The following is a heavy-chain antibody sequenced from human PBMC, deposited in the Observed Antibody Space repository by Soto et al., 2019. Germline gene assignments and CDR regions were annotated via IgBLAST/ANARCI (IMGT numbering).Heavy chain of an antibody. J-gene: IGHJ4*02. D-gene: IGHD3-10*01. CDR1: GGSISSYY. CDR3: ARDTVRGEVDY. CDR2: IYYSGST. Sequence: QVQLQESGPGLVKPSETLSLTCTVSGGSISSYYWSWIRQPPGKGLEWIGYIYYSGSTNYNPSLKSRVTISVDTANNQFSLKLRSVTAADTAVYYCARDTVRGEVDYWGQGTLVTVSS. V-gene: IGHV4-59*01.